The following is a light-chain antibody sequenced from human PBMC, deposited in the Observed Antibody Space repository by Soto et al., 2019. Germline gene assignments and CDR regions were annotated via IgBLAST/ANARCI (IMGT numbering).Light chain of an antibody. CDR3: HQRGGWPRGT. CDR2: DAS. Sequence: EIVLTQSPATLSLSPGETATLSCRASQSVSSYLAWYQQKPGQAPRLLIYDASNRATGIPARFSGSGSGTDFTLTISSLEPEDFAVYYCHQRGGWPRGTFGQGTKVDIK. J-gene: IGKJ1*01. V-gene: IGKV3-11*01. CDR1: QSVSSY.